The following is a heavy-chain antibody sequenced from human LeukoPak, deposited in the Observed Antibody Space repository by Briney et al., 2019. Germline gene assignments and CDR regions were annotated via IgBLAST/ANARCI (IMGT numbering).Heavy chain of an antibody. J-gene: IGHJ3*02. CDR1: GFTFSSYT. CDR2: IAGSSGYI. V-gene: IGHV3-21*01. Sequence: GGSLRLSCAASGFTFSSYTMNWVRQAPGKGLEWVSSIAGSSGYISYADSVKGRFTISRDNAKKSLYLQMTSLTAEDTAVYYCAGETVTIRGTDGFDIWGQGTMVTVFS. D-gene: IGHD4-17*01. CDR3: AGETVTIRGTDGFDI.